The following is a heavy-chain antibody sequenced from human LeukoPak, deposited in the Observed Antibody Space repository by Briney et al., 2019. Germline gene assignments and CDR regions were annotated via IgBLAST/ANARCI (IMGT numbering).Heavy chain of an antibody. Sequence: RGESLMISCKSSGSSFTSYWITWVRQLPGKGLEWMGRIDPSHSYTTYSPSFEGHVTISSDESINTAYPHWTSLEASDTAMYYCARKLSPLDYWGQGTLVTVSS. CDR1: GSSFTSYW. CDR2: IDPSHSYT. J-gene: IGHJ4*02. V-gene: IGHV5-10-1*01. CDR3: ARKLSPLDY. D-gene: IGHD6-6*01.